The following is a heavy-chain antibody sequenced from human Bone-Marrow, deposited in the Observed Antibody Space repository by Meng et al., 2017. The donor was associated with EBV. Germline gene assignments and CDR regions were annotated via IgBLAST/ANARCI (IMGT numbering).Heavy chain of an antibody. Sequence: GELGWGLVQPGGSLRLSCTASGFTVSDHFMDWVRRAPGKGLEWVGRTRNKANSYTTEYAASVKGRFTISRDYSKNSLYLQMNSLKTEDTAVYYCARDCGGDCYNACDIWGQGTMVTVSS. J-gene: IGHJ3*02. CDR3: ARDCGGDCYNACDI. D-gene: IGHD2-21*01. CDR2: TRNKANSYTT. V-gene: IGHV3-72*01. CDR1: GFTVSDHF.